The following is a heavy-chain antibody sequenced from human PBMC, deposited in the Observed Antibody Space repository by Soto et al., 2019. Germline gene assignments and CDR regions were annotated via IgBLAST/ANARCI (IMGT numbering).Heavy chain of an antibody. CDR3: ARRGSGSYYDY. Sequence: EVQLLESGGGLVQPGGSLRLSCAASGFTFSSYSMRLVRQAPGKGLGWVSAISGSGDSTYYAASVKGRFTTSRDNSKNTLYLQMNSLRAEDTAVYYCARRGSGSYYDYWGQGTLVTVSS. J-gene: IGHJ4*02. CDR1: GFTFSSYS. CDR2: ISGSGDST. D-gene: IGHD1-26*01. V-gene: IGHV3-23*01.